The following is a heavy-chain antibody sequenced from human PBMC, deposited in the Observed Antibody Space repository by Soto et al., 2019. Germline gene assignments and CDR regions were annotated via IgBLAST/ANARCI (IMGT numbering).Heavy chain of an antibody. V-gene: IGHV3-43*01. Sequence: PGGSLRLSCAASGFTFDDYTMHWVRQAPGKGLEWVSLISWDGGSTYYADSVKGRFTISRDNSKNSLYLQMNSLRTEDTALYYCAKGKLWFGESISYYYGMDVWGQGTTVTV. CDR2: ISWDGGST. CDR1: GFTFDDYT. J-gene: IGHJ6*02. CDR3: AKGKLWFGESISYYYGMDV. D-gene: IGHD3-10*01.